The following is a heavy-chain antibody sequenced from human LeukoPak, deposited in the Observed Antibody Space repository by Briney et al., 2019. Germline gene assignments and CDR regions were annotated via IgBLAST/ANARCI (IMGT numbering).Heavy chain of an antibody. V-gene: IGHV1-46*01. J-gene: IGHJ4*02. CDR1: GYTFTSYY. CDR3: AAGVYYYDSSGSFDY. Sequence: ASVKVSCKASGYTFTSYYMHWVRQAPGQGLEWMGIINPSGGSTSYAQKFQGRVTMTRDTSTSTVYMELSSLRSEDTAVYYCAAGVYYYDSSGSFDYWGQGTLVTVSS. D-gene: IGHD3-22*01. CDR2: INPSGGST.